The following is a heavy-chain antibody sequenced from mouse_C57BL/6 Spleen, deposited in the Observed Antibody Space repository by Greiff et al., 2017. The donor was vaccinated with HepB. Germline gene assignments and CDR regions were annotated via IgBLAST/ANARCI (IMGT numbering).Heavy chain of an antibody. CDR1: GFTFSDYG. J-gene: IGHJ2*01. V-gene: IGHV5-17*01. Sequence: VQLKESGGGLVKPGGSLKLSCAASGFTFSDYGMHWVRQAPEKGLEWVAYISSGSSTIYYADTVKGRFTISRDNAKNTLFLQKTSLRSEDTAMYYCARDGYDLYYWGQGTTLTVSS. D-gene: IGHD2-2*01. CDR2: ISSGSSTI. CDR3: ARDGYDLYY.